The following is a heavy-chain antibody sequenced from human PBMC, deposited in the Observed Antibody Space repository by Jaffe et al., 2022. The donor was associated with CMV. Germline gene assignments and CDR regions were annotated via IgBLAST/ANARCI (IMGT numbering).Heavy chain of an antibody. CDR1: GDSISSTTYS. CDR3: ARRPVVGRTPAFDF. CDR2: IHYTGNT. D-gene: IGHD2-15*01. V-gene: IGHV4-39*01. J-gene: IGHJ4*02. Sequence: QLQLQESGPGLVKPSETLSLTCTISGDSISSTTYSWGWIRQPPGKGLEWIGNIHYTGNTYYNPSLMSRVTISVDTSKNQFSLTLTSVTAADTAEYFCARRPVVGRTPAFDFWGQGTQVTVSS.